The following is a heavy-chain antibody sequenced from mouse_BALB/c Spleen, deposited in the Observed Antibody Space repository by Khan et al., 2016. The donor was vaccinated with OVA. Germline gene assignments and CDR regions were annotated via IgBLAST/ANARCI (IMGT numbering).Heavy chain of an antibody. V-gene: IGHV2-9*02. Sequence: VELVESGPGLVAPSQSLSIICTVSGFSLTNYGVHWVRQPPGKGLEWLGVMWAGGSTNYNSALMSRLSISIDNSKSQAFLKMNSMQTDDTAMYYCARPYYGSAWFAYWGKGTLVTVSA. D-gene: IGHD1-1*01. CDR1: GFSLTNYG. CDR2: MWAGGST. CDR3: ARPYYGSAWFAY. J-gene: IGHJ3*01.